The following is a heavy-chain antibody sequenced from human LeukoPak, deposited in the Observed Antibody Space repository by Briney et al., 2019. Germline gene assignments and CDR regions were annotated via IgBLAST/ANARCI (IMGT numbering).Heavy chain of an antibody. CDR1: GVSFCGDY. J-gene: IGHJ5*02. CDR3: ARGVIVVVPAPPSWFDP. CDR2: INNSGST. V-gene: IGHV4-34*01. D-gene: IGHD2-2*01. Sequence: SERLSLTCAVYGVSFCGDYCGWGRQSPGGGVGWVGEINNSGSTTNKPSLKRGVTISVETCKNQFSLKLSSVTAADTSAFYCARGVIVVVPAPPSWFDPWGQGTLVTVSS.